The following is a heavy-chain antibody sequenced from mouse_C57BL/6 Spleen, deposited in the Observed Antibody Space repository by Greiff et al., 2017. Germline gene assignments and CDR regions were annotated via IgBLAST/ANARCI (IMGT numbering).Heavy chain of an antibody. J-gene: IGHJ2*01. Sequence: VQLQQPGAELVRPGTSVKLSCKASGYTFTSYWMHWVKQRPGQGLEWIGVIDPSDSYTNYNQKFKGKATLTVDTSSSTAYMQLSRLTSEDSAVXYCAGEDDSDGTGFDYWGQGTTLTVSS. D-gene: IGHD2-4*01. V-gene: IGHV1-59*01. CDR2: IDPSDSYT. CDR1: GYTFTSYW. CDR3: AGEDDSDGTGFDY.